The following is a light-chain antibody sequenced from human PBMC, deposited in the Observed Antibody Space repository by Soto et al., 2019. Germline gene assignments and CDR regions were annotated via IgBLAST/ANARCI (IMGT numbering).Light chain of an antibody. CDR2: GAS. CDR1: QSVSSSY. Sequence: EIVLTQSPGTLSLSPGERATLSCRASQSVSSSYLAWYQQKPGQAPRLRIYGASSRATGIPDRFSGSGSGTDFTLTISRLETEDFAVYYCQQYGSSPPLFSFGPGTKVDIK. CDR3: QQYGSSPPLFS. J-gene: IGKJ3*01. V-gene: IGKV3-20*01.